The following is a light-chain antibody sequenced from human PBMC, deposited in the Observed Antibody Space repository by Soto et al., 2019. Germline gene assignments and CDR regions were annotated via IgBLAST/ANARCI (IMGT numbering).Light chain of an antibody. J-gene: IGKJ5*01. CDR2: DIS. CDR1: QSVAGS. CDR3: QQRSNRIT. V-gene: IGKV3-11*01. Sequence: EFVLTQSPATLSLSPGERAILSCRASQSVAGSLAWYQQKPGQAPRLLIYDISTRAAAIPARFSGSGSGTYFTITVSSLEPEDFALYYCQQRSNRITVGQGTRLEIK.